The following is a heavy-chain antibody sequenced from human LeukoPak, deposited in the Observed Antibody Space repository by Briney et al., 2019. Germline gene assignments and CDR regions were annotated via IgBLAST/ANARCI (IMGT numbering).Heavy chain of an antibody. J-gene: IGHJ6*03. CDR2: INHSGST. Sequence: SETLSLTCAVYGGSFSGYYWSWIRQPPGKGLEWIGEINHSGSTNYNPSLKSRVTISVDTSKNQFSLKLSSVTAADTAVYYCARVSMVRGVIIKGYYYYMDVWGKGTTVTVSS. CDR3: ARVSMVRGVIIKGYYYYMDV. V-gene: IGHV4-34*01. CDR1: GGSFSGYY. D-gene: IGHD3-10*01.